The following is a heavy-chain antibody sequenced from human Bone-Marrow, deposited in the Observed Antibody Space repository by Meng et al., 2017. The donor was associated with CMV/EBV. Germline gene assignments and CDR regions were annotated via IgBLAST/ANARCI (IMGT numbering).Heavy chain of an antibody. V-gene: IGHV3-11*06. J-gene: IGHJ4*02. CDR2: ISSSSSYI. CDR1: GGSFSGYY. Sequence: LSLTCAVYGGSFSGYYWSWIRQPPVKGLEWVSSISSSSSYIYYADSVKGRFTISRDNAKNSLYLQMNSLRAEDTAVYYCASSRNTRDGYNPFDYWGQGTLVTVSS. CDR3: ASSRNTRDGYNPFDY. D-gene: IGHD5-24*01.